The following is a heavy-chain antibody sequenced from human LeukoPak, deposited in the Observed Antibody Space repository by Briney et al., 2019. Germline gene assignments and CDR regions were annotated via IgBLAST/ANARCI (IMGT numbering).Heavy chain of an antibody. Sequence: PSETLSLTCTVSGGSISSSSYYWGWIRQPPGKGLEWIGSIYYSGSTYYNPSLKSRVTISVDTSKNQFSLKLSSVTAADTAVYYCARRLSSGWHFDYWGQGTLVTVSS. V-gene: IGHV4-39*01. CDR2: IYYSGST. CDR1: GGSISSSSYY. D-gene: IGHD6-19*01. J-gene: IGHJ4*02. CDR3: ARRLSSGWHFDY.